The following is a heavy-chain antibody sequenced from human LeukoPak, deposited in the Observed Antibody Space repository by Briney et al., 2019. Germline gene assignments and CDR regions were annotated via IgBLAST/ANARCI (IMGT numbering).Heavy chain of an antibody. CDR1: GFTFSTYS. D-gene: IGHD2-15*01. CDR2: ISSSGSYI. V-gene: IGHV3-21*01. Sequence: SGGSLRLSCAASGFTFSTYSMHWVRQAQGKGLEWVSFISSSGSYIYYADSMKGRFTISRDNAKNSLYLQMNSLRAEDTAVYYCAVVAANPNRRPFDIWGQGTMVTVSS. CDR3: AVVAANPNRRPFDI. J-gene: IGHJ3*02.